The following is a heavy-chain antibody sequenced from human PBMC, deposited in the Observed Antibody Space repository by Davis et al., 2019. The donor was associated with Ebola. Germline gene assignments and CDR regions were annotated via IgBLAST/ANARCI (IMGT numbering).Heavy chain of an antibody. J-gene: IGHJ4*02. CDR2: INSDGSST. CDR1: GFTFGDYA. V-gene: IGHV3-74*01. Sequence: GESLKISCPASGFTFGDYAMSWFRQAPGKGLVWVSRINSDGSSTSYADSVKGRFTISRDNAKNTLYLQMNSLRAEDTAVYYCARGMGDYWCQGTLVTVSS. D-gene: IGHD2-8*01. CDR3: ARGMGDY.